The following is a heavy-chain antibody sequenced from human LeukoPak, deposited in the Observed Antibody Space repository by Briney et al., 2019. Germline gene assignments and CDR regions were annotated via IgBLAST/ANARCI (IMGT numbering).Heavy chain of an antibody. J-gene: IGHJ4*02. CDR2: MNPNSGNT. CDR1: GYTFTSYD. CDR3: ARVGEWELPSPLDW. Sequence: WASVKVSCKASGYTFTSYDINWVRQATGQGLEWMGWMNPNSGNTGYAQKFQGRVTMTRNTSISTAYMELSSLRSEDTAVYYCARVGEWELPSPLDWWGQGTLVTVSS. V-gene: IGHV1-8*01. D-gene: IGHD1-26*01.